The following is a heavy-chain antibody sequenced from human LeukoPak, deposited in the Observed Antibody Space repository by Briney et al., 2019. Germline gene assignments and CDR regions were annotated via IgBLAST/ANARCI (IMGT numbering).Heavy chain of an antibody. CDR1: GYTFTNYW. CDR2: IYPGDSDT. Sequence: GASLKISCKASGYTFTNYWIGWVRQMPGKGLEWMGTIYPGDSDTRYSPSFQGHVTISADRSIGTAYLQWSSLRASDSAMYYCARRAYSHEWFDPWGQGTLVTVSS. D-gene: IGHD5-12*01. CDR3: ARRAYSHEWFDP. J-gene: IGHJ5*02. V-gene: IGHV5-51*01.